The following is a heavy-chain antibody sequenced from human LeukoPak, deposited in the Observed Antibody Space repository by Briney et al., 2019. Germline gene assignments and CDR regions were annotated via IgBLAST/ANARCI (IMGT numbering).Heavy chain of an antibody. D-gene: IGHD4-17*01. Sequence: QTGGSLRLSGAASGFTFSSYARRWVGQAPGKGREWGSAISGIGGSTYYADSVKGRFTISRDNSKNTLYLQMNSLRAEDTAVYYCAEQFLGDYDWYFDLWGRGTLVTVSS. CDR2: ISGIGGST. J-gene: IGHJ2*01. CDR1: GFTFSSYA. V-gene: IGHV3-23*01. CDR3: AEQFLGDYDWYFDL.